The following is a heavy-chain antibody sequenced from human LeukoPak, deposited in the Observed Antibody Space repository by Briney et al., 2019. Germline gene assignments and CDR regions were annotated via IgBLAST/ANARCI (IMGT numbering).Heavy chain of an antibody. Sequence: SETLSLTCTVSGGSISSYYWSWIRQPPGKGLEWMGYIYYSGSTNYNPSLKSRVTISVDTSKNQFSLKLSSVTAADTAVYYCARAEGSGSYYNAYFDYWGQGTLVTVSS. D-gene: IGHD3-10*01. J-gene: IGHJ4*02. CDR2: IYYSGST. CDR1: GGSISSYY. CDR3: ARAEGSGSYYNAYFDY. V-gene: IGHV4-59*01.